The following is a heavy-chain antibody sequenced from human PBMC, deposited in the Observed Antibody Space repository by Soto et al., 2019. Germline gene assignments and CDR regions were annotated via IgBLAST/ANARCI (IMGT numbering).Heavy chain of an antibody. Sequence: GGSLRLSCAASGFTFSNAWMSWVRQAPGKGLEWVGRIKSKTDGGTTDYAAPVKGRFTISRDDSKNTLYLQMNSLKTEDTAVYYCTTLTPIRFLEWLLPDYYYYYMDVWGKATTVTVSS. D-gene: IGHD3-3*01. CDR2: IKSKTDGGTT. J-gene: IGHJ6*03. V-gene: IGHV3-15*01. CDR3: TTLTPIRFLEWLLPDYYYYYMDV. CDR1: GFTFSNAW.